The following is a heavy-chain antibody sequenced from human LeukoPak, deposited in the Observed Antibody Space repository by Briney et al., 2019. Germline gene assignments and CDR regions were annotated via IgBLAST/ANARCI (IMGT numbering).Heavy chain of an antibody. CDR1: GFTFSSYS. D-gene: IGHD1-26*01. Sequence: PGGSLRLSCAASGFTFSSYSMNWVRQAPGKGLEWVSSISGSSSYIYYADSVKGRFTISRDNAKNSLYLQMNSLRAEDTAVYYCARLMWELPPHYYYMDVWGKGTTVTVSS. CDR2: ISGSSSYI. J-gene: IGHJ6*03. CDR3: ARLMWELPPHYYYMDV. V-gene: IGHV3-21*01.